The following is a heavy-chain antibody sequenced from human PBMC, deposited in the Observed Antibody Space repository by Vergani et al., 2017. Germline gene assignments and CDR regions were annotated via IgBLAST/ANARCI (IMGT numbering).Heavy chain of an antibody. V-gene: IGHV3-30*02. J-gene: IGHJ6*03. CDR3: AKAGSVASESLQYNYYMDV. CDR2: IRYDGGSE. CDR1: GFTLNTYG. D-gene: IGHD4-11*01. Sequence: QVQILQSGGGVVQPGGSLRLSCTLSGFTLNTYGIHWVRQAPGKGLEWVSFIRYDGGSEYYGDSVKGRFTISRDKSQNTVNLQMNSLRTEDTAVYFCAKAGSVASESLQYNYYMDVWGRGTTVTVS.